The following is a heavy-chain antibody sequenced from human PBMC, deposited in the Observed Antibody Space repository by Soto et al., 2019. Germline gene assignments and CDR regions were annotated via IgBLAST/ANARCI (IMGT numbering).Heavy chain of an antibody. J-gene: IGHJ4*02. Sequence: ASVKVSSGVSGFYPDYYMHWVRQAPGQGREWIGWINPNTGGTSYSQKFRCRVTMTSDTYTSTAYMELGRLRSDATSEYSYANHWNEPFNYWGQGTLVTVSS. CDR1: GFYPDYY. V-gene: IGHV1-2*02. CDR2: INPNTGGT. D-gene: IGHD1-1*01. CDR3: ANHWNEPFNY.